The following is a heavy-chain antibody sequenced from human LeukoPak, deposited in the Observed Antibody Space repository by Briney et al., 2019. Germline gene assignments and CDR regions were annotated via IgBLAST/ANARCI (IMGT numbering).Heavy chain of an antibody. Sequence: ASVKVSCKASGYTFTGYYLHWVRQAPGQGLEWMGWIHPNSGGINYAQKFQGRVTMTRDTSISTVYMELSSLRSDDTAVYYCSRGGSSGATGTYYFDYWGQGTLVTVSS. CDR1: GYTFTGYY. D-gene: IGHD1-26*01. V-gene: IGHV1-2*02. CDR3: SRGGSSGATGTYYFDY. J-gene: IGHJ4*02. CDR2: IHPNSGGI.